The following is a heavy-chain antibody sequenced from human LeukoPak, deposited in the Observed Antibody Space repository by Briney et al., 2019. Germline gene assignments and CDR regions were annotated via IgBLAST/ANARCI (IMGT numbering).Heavy chain of an antibody. CDR3: AKRDKSNPPSY. J-gene: IGHJ4*02. Sequence: GGSLRLSCAASGFTFSSYSMNWVRQAPGKGLEWVSSISSSSSYIYYTDSVKGRFTISRDNSKNTLYLQMNSLRAEDTAVYYCAKRDKSNPPSYWGQGTLVTVSS. D-gene: IGHD1-1*01. CDR2: ISSSSSYI. V-gene: IGHV3-21*04. CDR1: GFTFSSYS.